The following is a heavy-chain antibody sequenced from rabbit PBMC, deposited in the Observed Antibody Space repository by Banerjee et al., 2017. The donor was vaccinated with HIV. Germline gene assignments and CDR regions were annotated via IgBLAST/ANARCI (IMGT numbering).Heavy chain of an antibody. Sequence: QEQLVESGGGLVTLGGSLKLSCKASGIDFSTYGISWVRQAPGKGLEWIACIYAGSSGSTYYASWANGRFTISKTSSTTVTLQMTSLTAADTATYFCARGLTLVDLWGQGTLVTVS. CDR1: GIDFSTYG. CDR3: ARGLTLVDL. D-gene: IGHD6-1*01. J-gene: IGHJ4*01. CDR2: IYAGSSGST. V-gene: IGHV1S45*01.